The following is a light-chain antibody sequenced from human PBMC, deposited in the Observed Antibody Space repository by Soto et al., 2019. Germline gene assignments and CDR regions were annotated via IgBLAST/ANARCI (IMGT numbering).Light chain of an antibody. V-gene: IGLV1-40*01. CDR1: TSNLGAGYD. CDR3: AAWDDSLNAWV. Sequence: QSVLTQPPSVSGAPGQRVTLSCTGNTSNLGAGYDVHWYQQLPGAAPKLVIFGNRNRPSGVPERFSGSKSGTSASLAITGLQAEDEADYYCAAWDDSLNAWVFGGGTKLTVL. J-gene: IGLJ3*02. CDR2: GNR.